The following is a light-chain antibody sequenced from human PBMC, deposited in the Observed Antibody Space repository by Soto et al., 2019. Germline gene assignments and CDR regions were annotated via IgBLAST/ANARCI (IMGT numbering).Light chain of an antibody. J-gene: IGKJ1*01. CDR2: WAS. Sequence: DIVMTQSPDSLAVSLGERATINCKSSQSVLYSSNNKNYLAWYQQKPGQPPKLLIYWASTRESGVPDRFSGSGSGTYFTLTISSQQAEDVTVYYCQQYYSTPWTFGQGTKVEIK. CDR1: QSVLYSSNNKNY. V-gene: IGKV4-1*01. CDR3: QQYYSTPWT.